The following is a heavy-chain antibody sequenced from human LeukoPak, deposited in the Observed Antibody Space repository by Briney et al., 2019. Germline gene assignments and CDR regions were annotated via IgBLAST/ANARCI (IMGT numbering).Heavy chain of an antibody. CDR2: ISSSGDRT. V-gene: IGHV3-23*01. CDR1: GFTFXTSP. D-gene: IGHD6-19*01. J-gene: IGHJ5*02. Sequence: SLRLSCAAXGFTFXTSPMNWVRQAPGKGLEGVSPISSSGDRTFYADSVKGRFSISRDNSKNTLYLQVNSLRAEDTAIYYCARDLRGRLAVPGTDWFGPWGQGTLVTVSS. CDR3: ARDLRGRLAVPGTDWFGP.